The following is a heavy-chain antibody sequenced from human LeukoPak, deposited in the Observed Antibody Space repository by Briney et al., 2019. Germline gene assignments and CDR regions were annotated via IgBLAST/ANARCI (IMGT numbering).Heavy chain of an antibody. D-gene: IGHD3-10*01. Sequence: SETLSLTCTVSDGSISIYYWNWIRQPPGKGLEWIGYFYNSGSSTIYNPSLQSRVTISVDMSKNQFSLRLSSVTAADTAVYFCVRDRELTYWGQGILVTVSS. CDR1: DGSISIYY. J-gene: IGHJ4*02. CDR3: VRDRELTY. CDR2: FYNSGSST. V-gene: IGHV4-59*01.